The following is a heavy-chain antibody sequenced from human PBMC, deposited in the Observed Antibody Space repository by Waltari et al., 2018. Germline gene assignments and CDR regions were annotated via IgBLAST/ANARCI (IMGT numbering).Heavy chain of an antibody. CDR1: GFTFSSYE. J-gene: IGHJ4*02. CDR2: ISSRGSPI. D-gene: IGHD6-13*01. CDR3: ARGYSSSWYSPPIDY. V-gene: IGHV3-48*03. Sequence: EVQLVESGGGLVQPGGSLRLSCAASGFTFSSYEMNWVRQAPGKGLEWVSYISSRGSPIYYADSVKGRFTISRDNAKNSLYLQMNSLRAEDTAVYYCARGYSSSWYSPPIDYWGQGTLVTVSS.